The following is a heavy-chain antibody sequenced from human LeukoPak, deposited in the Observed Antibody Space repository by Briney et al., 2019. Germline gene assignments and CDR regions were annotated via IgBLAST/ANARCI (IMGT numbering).Heavy chain of an antibody. CDR1: GFTFSSYG. D-gene: IGHD6-13*01. CDR2: ISYDGSHN. J-gene: IGHJ4*02. CDR3: AKKGAVGIAAAAFDC. Sequence: GGSLRLSCAASGFTFSSYGMHWVRQAPGKGREWVAFISYDGSHNYYADSVKGRFTISRDNSKNTLYLQMNSLRAEDTAVYYCAKKGAVGIAAAAFDCWGQGTLVTVSS. V-gene: IGHV3-30*18.